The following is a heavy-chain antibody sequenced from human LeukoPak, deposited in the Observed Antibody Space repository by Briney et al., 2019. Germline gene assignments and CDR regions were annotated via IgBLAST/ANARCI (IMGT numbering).Heavy chain of an antibody. D-gene: IGHD3-10*02. V-gene: IGHV4-61*08. J-gene: IGHJ4*02. CDR1: GGSVSSSGYY. Sequence: SETLSLTCTVSGGSVSSSGYYWNWIRQSPGKGLEWIGYIYNSGSTSYNPSLKSRVTISVDLSKNLFSLTLSSVTAADTAVYYCARDLFGELRFWGQGILVTVSS. CDR3: ARDLFGELRF. CDR2: IYNSGST.